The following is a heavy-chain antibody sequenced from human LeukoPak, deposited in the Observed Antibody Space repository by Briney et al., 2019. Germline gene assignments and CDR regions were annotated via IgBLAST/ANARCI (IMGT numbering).Heavy chain of an antibody. CDR1: GYALSDYY. D-gene: IGHD3-10*01. CDR2: INPNNGDT. J-gene: IGHJ5*02. V-gene: IGHV1-2*02. Sequence: GASVKVSCKASGYALSDYYLHWVRQAPGQRLEWMGWINPNNGDTKFAQKFQGRVTMTRDTSITTAFMELSRLRSDDTAVYFCARVRGYNWFDPWGQGTLVTVSS. CDR3: ARVRGYNWFDP.